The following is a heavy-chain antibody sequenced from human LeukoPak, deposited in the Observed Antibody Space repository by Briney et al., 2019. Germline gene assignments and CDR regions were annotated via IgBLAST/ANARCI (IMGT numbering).Heavy chain of an antibody. Sequence: EASVKVSCKASGYTFTNFGISWVRQAPGQGLEWMGWINAHDGKRNYALKHEDRVTMTTDTSTSTVYMELRGLRSDDTAVYYCARRSTLYSSGWFYFDYGGQETLVTVSS. V-gene: IGHV1-18*01. CDR1: GYTFTNFG. J-gene: IGHJ4*02. CDR3: ARRSTLYSSGWFYFDY. D-gene: IGHD6-19*01. CDR2: INAHDGKR.